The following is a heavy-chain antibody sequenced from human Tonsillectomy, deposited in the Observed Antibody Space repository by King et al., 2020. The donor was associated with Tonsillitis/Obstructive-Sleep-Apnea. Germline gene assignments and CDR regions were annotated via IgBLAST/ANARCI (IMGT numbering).Heavy chain of an antibody. CDR2: INAGNGNT. V-gene: IGHV1-3*01. J-gene: IGHJ4*02. CDR1: GYTFTNYA. D-gene: IGHD2-15*01. Sequence: QLVQSGAEVKKPGASVKVSCKASGYTFTNYAIHWVRQAPGQRLEWMGWINAGNGNTKYSQKFQGRVTITRDTSASTAYMELSSLRSEDTAVYYCARDSCSDGSCYYSFDYWGQGTLVTVSS. CDR3: ARDSCSDGSCYYSFDY.